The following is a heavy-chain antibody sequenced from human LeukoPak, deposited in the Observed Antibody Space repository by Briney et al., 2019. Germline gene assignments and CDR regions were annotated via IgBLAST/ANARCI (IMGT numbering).Heavy chain of an antibody. J-gene: IGHJ3*02. CDR2: IWYDGSNK. D-gene: IGHD5-18*01. CDR3: ARESYGTWPPPQHAFDI. Sequence: GGSLRLSCAASGFTFSSYAMSWVRQAPGKGLEWVAVIWYDGSNKYYADSVKGRFTISRDNSKNTLYLQMNSLRAEDTAVYYCARESYGTWPPPQHAFDIWGQGTMVTVSS. V-gene: IGHV3-33*08. CDR1: GFTFSSYA.